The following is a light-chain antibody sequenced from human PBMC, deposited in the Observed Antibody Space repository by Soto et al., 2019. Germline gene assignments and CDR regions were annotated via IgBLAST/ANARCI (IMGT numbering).Light chain of an antibody. CDR3: NSYTTSNTRV. J-gene: IGLJ1*01. Sequence: QSVLTQPASVSGSPGQSITISSTGTSSDVGGYNYVSWYQQHPGKAPKLMIYDVSNRPSGVSNRFSGSKSGNTASLTISGLQAEDEADYYCNSYTTSNTRVFGTGTKLTVL. V-gene: IGLV2-14*01. CDR2: DVS. CDR1: SSDVGGYNY.